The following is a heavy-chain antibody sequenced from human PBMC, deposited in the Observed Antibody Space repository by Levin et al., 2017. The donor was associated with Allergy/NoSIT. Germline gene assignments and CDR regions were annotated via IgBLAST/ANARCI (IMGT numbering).Heavy chain of an antibody. Sequence: SCAASGFTFSNFAMHWVRQAPGKGLEWVAAIPHDGANTYYTDSVRGRFTISRDNSKNTLFVEMNSLRVEDTAVYYCSTRNYWGQGTLVTVSS. CDR2: IPHDGANT. J-gene: IGHJ4*02. V-gene: IGHV3-30-3*01. CDR3: STRNY. CDR1: GFTFSNFA.